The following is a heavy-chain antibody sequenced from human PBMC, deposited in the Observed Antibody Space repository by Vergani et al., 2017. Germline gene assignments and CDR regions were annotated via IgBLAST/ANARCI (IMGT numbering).Heavy chain of an antibody. CDR3: ARVRRLSSSSSRDDYYYMDV. D-gene: IGHD6-6*01. Sequence: EVQLVESGGGLAQPGGSLRLSCAASGFTFSSFWIHWVRQAPGKGLVWVSRINTDGSSTTYADSVKGRFTISRDNAKNTVYLQMNSLRAEDTAVYYCARVRRLSSSSSRDDYYYMDVWGKXP. J-gene: IGHJ6*03. CDR1: GFTFSSFW. V-gene: IGHV3-74*03. CDR2: INTDGSST.